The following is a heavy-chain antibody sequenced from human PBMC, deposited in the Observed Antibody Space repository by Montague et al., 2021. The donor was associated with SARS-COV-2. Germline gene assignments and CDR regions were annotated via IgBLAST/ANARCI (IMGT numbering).Heavy chain of an antibody. Sequence: SETLSLTCTVSGGSMSDRYWAWIRQPPGKGLEWLAYIYYSGGINSNASLKSRVTMSVDTSKNQFSLKLTSVTAADTAVYYCARAVSVRRAVNWSDPWGQGTLVTVSS. J-gene: IGHJ5*02. CDR2: IYYSGGI. CDR3: ARAVSVRRAVNWSDP. V-gene: IGHV4-59*11. CDR1: GGSMSDRY. D-gene: IGHD3-10*01.